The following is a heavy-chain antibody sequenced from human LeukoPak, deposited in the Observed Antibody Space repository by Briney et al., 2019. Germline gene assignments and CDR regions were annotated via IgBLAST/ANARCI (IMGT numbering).Heavy chain of an antibody. V-gene: IGHV3-48*01. Sequence: GGSLRLSCAASGFTFSSYIMNWVRQAPGKGLESVSYISSSSSAIYYADSVKGRFTISRDNAKNSLYLQMNSLRAGDTAVYYCARVVTGIDYWGQGTLVTVSS. CDR2: ISSSSSAI. D-gene: IGHD1-1*01. CDR1: GFTFSSYI. CDR3: ARVVTGIDY. J-gene: IGHJ4*02.